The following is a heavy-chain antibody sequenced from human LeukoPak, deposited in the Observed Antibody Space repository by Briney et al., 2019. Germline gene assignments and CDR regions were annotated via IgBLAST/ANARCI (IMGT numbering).Heavy chain of an antibody. Sequence: RSSETLSLTCTVSGGSITSYYWSWIRESAGKGLEWIGRICITGSTTDNPSPKSRVTMALDTSKNQFSLKLSSVTAADTAVYYCARDSGTTGEVKFDPWGQGTLVTVSS. CDR3: ARDSGTTGEVKFDP. J-gene: IGHJ5*02. V-gene: IGHV4-4*07. CDR1: GGSITSYY. D-gene: IGHD3-10*01. CDR2: ICITGST.